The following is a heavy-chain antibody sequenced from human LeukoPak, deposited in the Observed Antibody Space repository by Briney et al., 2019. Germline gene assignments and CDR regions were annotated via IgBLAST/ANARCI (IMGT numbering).Heavy chain of an antibody. CDR3: ARGGSEAAAGDY. D-gene: IGHD6-13*01. V-gene: IGHV1-3*01. CDR1: GYTFTNYA. CDR2: INAGNGNT. J-gene: IGHJ4*02. Sequence: ASVKVSCKTSGYTFTNYAMHWVRQAPGQRLEWMGWINAGNGNTKYSQKFQGRVTITRDTSASTAYMELSSLRSEDTAVYYCARGGSEAAAGDYWGQGTLVTVSS.